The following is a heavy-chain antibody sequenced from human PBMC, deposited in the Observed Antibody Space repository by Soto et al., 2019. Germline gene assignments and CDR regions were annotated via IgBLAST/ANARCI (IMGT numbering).Heavy chain of an antibody. CDR2: ISGTGGST. V-gene: IGHV3-23*01. D-gene: IGHD4-17*01. CDR1: GFTFTSYA. J-gene: IGHJ4*02. CDR3: ARGSAYSDYDLEY. Sequence: HPXGSLRLSCAASGFTFTSYAMTWVRQAPGKGLEWVSGISGTGGSTYYADSVKGRFTISRDKSKNTLYLHVNSLRAEDTAVYYCARGSAYSDYDLEYWGQGTLVTVSS.